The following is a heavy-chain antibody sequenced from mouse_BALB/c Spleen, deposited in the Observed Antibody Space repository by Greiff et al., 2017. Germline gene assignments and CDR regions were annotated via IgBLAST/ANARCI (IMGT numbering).Heavy chain of an antibody. CDR3: ARGSYGNYFDY. Sequence: EVKVEESGPGLVKPSQSLSLTCTVTGYSITSDYAWNWIRQFPGNKLEWMGYISYSGSTSYNPSLKSRISITRDTSKNQFFLQLNSVTTEDTATYYCARGSYGNYFDYWGQGTTLTVSS. V-gene: IGHV3-2*02. CDR2: ISYSGST. J-gene: IGHJ2*01. CDR1: GYSITSDYA. D-gene: IGHD2-1*01.